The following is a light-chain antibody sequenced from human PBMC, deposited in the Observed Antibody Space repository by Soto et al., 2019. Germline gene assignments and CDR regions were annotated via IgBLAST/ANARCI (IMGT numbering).Light chain of an antibody. J-gene: IGLJ2*01. CDR2: RNP. Sequence: QSVLTQSPSASATPGKRVTISCSGGRSNIGTYTVNWYQQLPGTAPTLLIFRNPQRPSGVPARFSGSKSGTSASLAISGPQSEDEADYYCAAWDDSLRAVVFGGGTKLTVL. V-gene: IGLV1-44*01. CDR1: RSNIGTYT. CDR3: AAWDDSLRAVV.